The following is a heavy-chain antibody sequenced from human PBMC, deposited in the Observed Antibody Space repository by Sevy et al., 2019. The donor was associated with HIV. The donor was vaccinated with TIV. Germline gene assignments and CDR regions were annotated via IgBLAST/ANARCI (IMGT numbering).Heavy chain of an antibody. CDR2: ISGSGDTT. CDR3: AKDRRYGDIGLFDY. CDR1: GFTFSSYA. V-gene: IGHV3-23*01. D-gene: IGHD4-17*01. Sequence: GGYLRLSCVVSGFTFSSYALSWVRQAPGKGLEWVSVISGSGDTTYYADSVKGRFTISRDNSKNTVYLQINSLRAEDTAVYYCAKDRRYGDIGLFDYWGQGTLVTVSS. J-gene: IGHJ4*02.